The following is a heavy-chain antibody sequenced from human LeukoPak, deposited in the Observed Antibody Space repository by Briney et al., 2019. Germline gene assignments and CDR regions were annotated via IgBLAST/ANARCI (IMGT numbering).Heavy chain of an antibody. Sequence: PGGSLRLSCAASGFTFSSYGMNWVRQAPGKGLEWVSYISSSSTTIYYADSVKGRFTISRDNAENSLYLQMNSLRAEDTAVYYCARGPSPYYDSSGYYFVDWGQGTLVTVSS. CDR1: GFTFSSYG. CDR3: ARGPSPYYDSSGYYFVD. J-gene: IGHJ4*02. D-gene: IGHD3-22*01. CDR2: ISSSSTTI. V-gene: IGHV3-48*01.